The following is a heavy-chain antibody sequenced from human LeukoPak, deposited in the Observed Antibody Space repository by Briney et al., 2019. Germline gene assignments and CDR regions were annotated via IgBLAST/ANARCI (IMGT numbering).Heavy chain of an antibody. CDR2: INYSGST. CDR3: ARERGYGFDAFDI. J-gene: IGHJ3*02. Sequence: PSETLSLTCAVYGGSFSDYYWSWIRQPPGKGLEWIGEINYSGSTNYNTSLKRRVTISVDTSENQFSLKLSSVTAADTAVYYCARERGYGFDAFDIWGQGTMATVSS. V-gene: IGHV4-34*01. D-gene: IGHD5-18*01. CDR1: GGSFSDYY.